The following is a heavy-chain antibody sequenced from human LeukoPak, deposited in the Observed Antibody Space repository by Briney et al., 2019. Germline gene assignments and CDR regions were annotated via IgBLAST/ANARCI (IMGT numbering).Heavy chain of an antibody. CDR3: ARVANDYGVANWFDR. Sequence: SGTLSLTCTVPGGSISSYYWSWSRQPPGKGLEWIGYIYYSGSTNYNPSLKRRVTISVDTSKNQFSLKLSSVTAADTAVYYCARVANDYGVANWFDRWGQGTLVTVSS. J-gene: IGHJ5*02. D-gene: IGHD4-17*01. CDR2: IYYSGST. CDR1: GGSISSYY. V-gene: IGHV4-59*01.